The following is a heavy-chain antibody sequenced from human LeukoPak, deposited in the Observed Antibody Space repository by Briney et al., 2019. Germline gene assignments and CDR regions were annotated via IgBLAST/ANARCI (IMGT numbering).Heavy chain of an antibody. Sequence: GGSLRLSCAASGFTFSSYRMNWVRQAPGKGMEWVSYIITGSSTIYYADSVKGRSTISRVNAMNSLYLQMNGLRAEDTAVYYCTRVLEGYWSSTSGYGDAFDIWGQGTMVTVYS. CDR1: GFTFSSYR. D-gene: IGHD2-2*01. V-gene: IGHV3-48*04. J-gene: IGHJ3*02. CDR3: TRVLEGYWSSTSGYGDAFDI. CDR2: IITGSSTI.